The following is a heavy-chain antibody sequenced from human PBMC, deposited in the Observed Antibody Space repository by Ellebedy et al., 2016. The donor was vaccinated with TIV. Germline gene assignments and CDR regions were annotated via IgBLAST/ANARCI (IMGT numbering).Heavy chain of an antibody. J-gene: IGHJ4*02. Sequence: GESLKISCAASGFTVSSNYMNWVRQAPGKGLEWVSVIYSGVDGGDTYYADSVRGRFTSSRDNAKNTLYLQMNSLRAEDTAVYYCARESHQGFGADWGQGTLVTVSS. CDR1: GFTVSSNY. D-gene: IGHD3-10*01. V-gene: IGHV3-53*01. CDR3: ARESHQGFGAD. CDR2: IYSGVDGGDT.